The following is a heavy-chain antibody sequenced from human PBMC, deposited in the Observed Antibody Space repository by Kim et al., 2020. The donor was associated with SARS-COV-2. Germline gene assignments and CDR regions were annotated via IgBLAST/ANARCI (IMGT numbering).Heavy chain of an antibody. J-gene: IGHJ2*01. CDR1: GGTFSSYA. Sequence: SVKVSCKASGGTFSSYAISWVRQAPGQGLEWMGRIIPILGIANYAQKFQGRVTITADKSTSTAYMELSSLRSEDTAVYYCARPPWDTVVDYWYFDLWGRGTLVTVSS. CDR3: ARPPWDTVVDYWYFDL. D-gene: IGHD2-15*01. CDR2: IIPILGIA. V-gene: IGHV1-69*04.